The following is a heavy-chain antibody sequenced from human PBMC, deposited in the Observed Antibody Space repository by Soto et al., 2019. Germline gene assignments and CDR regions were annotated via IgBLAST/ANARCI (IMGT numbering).Heavy chain of an antibody. CDR2: IKQDGSEK. CDR1: GFTFSSDW. CDR3: ARSYYYMDV. Sequence: PGGSLRVSCAASGFTFSSDWMTWVRQAPGKGLEWVANIKQDGSEKYYVDSVRGRFTISRDNAKNSLYLQMNSLRAEDTAVYYCARSYYYMDVWGKGTTVTVSS. V-gene: IGHV3-7*01. J-gene: IGHJ6*03.